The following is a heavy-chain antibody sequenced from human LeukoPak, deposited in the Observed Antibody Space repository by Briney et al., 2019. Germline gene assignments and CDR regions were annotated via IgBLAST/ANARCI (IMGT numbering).Heavy chain of an antibody. CDR1: GGSISSGDYY. Sequence: PSQTLSLTCTVSGGSISSGDYYWSWIRQPPGKGLEWTGYIYYSGSTYYNPSLKSRVTISADTSKNQFSLKLSSVTAADTAVYYCARAPLAYGETWFDPWGQGTLVTVSS. D-gene: IGHD3-10*01. V-gene: IGHV4-30-4*08. CDR3: ARAPLAYGETWFDP. CDR2: IYYSGST. J-gene: IGHJ5*02.